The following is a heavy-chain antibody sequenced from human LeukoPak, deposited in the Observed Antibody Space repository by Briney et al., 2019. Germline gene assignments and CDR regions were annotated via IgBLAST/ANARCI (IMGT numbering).Heavy chain of an antibody. V-gene: IGHV3-23*01. Sequence: GGSLRLSCAASGFTFSSYAMSWVRQAPGKGLEWVSAISGSGGSTYYADSVKGRFTISRDNSKNTLYLQMNSLRAEDTAVYYCAKGGYSYGYSDDYYYYMDVWGKGTTVTVSS. CDR1: GFTFSSYA. D-gene: IGHD5-18*01. CDR3: AKGGYSYGYSDDYYYYMDV. CDR2: ISGSGGST. J-gene: IGHJ6*03.